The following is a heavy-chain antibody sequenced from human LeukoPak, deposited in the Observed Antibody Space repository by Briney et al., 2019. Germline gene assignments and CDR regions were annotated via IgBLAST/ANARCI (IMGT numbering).Heavy chain of an antibody. V-gene: IGHV3-48*03. J-gene: IGHJ3*02. Sequence: GGSLRLSCAASGFSFDNHEMNWLRQAPGKGLEWVSYISSTGNTIYYADSVKGRFTISRDNAKNALYLQMNSLRAEDTAVYYCARDTRVTLTVVAAASFDIWGQGTLVTVSS. D-gene: IGHD3-22*01. CDR3: ARDTRVTLTVVAAASFDI. CDR1: GFSFDNHE. CDR2: ISSTGNTI.